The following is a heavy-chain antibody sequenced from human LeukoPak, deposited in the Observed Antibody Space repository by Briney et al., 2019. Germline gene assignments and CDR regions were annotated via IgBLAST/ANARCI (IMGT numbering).Heavy chain of an antibody. J-gene: IGHJ6*03. CDR3: ARDHFSYYDFWSGSPLYMDV. V-gene: IGHV3-7*01. Sequence: PGGSLRLSCAVSGFTFDDYGMSWVRQAPGKGLEWVANIKQDGSEKYYVDSVKGRFTISRDNAKNSLYLQMNSLRAEDTAVYYCARDHFSYYDFWSGSPLYMDVWGKGTTVTVSS. D-gene: IGHD3-3*01. CDR1: GFTFDDYG. CDR2: IKQDGSEK.